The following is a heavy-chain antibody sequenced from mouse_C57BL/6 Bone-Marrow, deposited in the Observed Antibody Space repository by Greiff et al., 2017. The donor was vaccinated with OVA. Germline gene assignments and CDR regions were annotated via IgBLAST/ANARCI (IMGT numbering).Heavy chain of an antibody. CDR1: GYAFSSSW. V-gene: IGHV1-82*01. CDR3: ARSGLWSYWYFDV. CDR2: IYPGDGDT. J-gene: IGHJ1*03. D-gene: IGHD1-1*02. Sequence: QVQLQQSGPELVKPGASVKISCKASGYAFSSSWMNWVKQRPGKGLEWIGRIYPGDGDTNYNGKFKGKATLTAEKSSSTAYMQLSSLTSEDSAVYFCARSGLWSYWYFDVWGTGTTVTVSS.